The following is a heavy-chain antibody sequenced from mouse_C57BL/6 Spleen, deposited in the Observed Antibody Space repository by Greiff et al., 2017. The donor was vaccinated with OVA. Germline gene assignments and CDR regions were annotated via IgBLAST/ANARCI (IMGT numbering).Heavy chain of an antibody. J-gene: IGHJ4*01. CDR1: GYTFTSYW. V-gene: IGHV1-53*01. Sequence: QVQLQQPGTELVKPGASVKLSCKASGYTFTSYWMHWVKQRPGQGLEWVGNINPSNGGTNYNEKFKSKATLTVDKSSSTAYMQLSSLTSEDSAVYYCARLEGYYYAMDYWGQGTSVTVSS. D-gene: IGHD3-3*01. CDR2: INPSNGGT. CDR3: ARLEGYYYAMDY.